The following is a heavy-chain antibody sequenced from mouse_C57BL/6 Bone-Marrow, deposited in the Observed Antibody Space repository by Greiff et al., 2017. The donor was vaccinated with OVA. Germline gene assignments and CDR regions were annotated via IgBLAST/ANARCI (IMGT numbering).Heavy chain of an antibody. CDR2: IRSKSNNYAT. CDR3: VRQREDMSSHCDY. Sequence: EVQVVESGGGLVQPKGSLKLSCAASGFSFNTYAMNWVRQAPGQGLEWVARIRSKSNNYATYYADSVKDRFTISRDDSESMLYLQMNNLKTEDTAMYYCVRQREDMSSHCDYWGQGTTLTVSS. D-gene: IGHD1-1*01. V-gene: IGHV10-1*01. CDR1: GFSFNTYA. J-gene: IGHJ2*01.